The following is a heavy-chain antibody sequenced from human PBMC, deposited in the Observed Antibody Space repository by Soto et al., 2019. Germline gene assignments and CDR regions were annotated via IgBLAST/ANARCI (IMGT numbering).Heavy chain of an antibody. Sequence: QVQLQESGPGLVKPSETLSLTCTVSGGSISSYYWSWIRQPPGKGLEWIGYIYYSGSTNYNPSPMSRVTPSVDTSKTQFSLKLSSVTAADTAVYYCARGVHYDFWSGYYIWYYFDYWGQGTLVTVSS. V-gene: IGHV4-59*01. CDR2: IYYSGST. D-gene: IGHD3-3*01. CDR1: GGSISSYY. J-gene: IGHJ4*02. CDR3: ARGVHYDFWSGYYIWYYFDY.